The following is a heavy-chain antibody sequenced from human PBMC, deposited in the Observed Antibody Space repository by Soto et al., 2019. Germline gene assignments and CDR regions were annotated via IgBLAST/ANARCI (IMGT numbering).Heavy chain of an antibody. CDR2: IYYSGST. V-gene: IGHV4-59*07. J-gene: IGHJ6*03. Sequence: PSDTLSLTCTVSGGSISSYFWSWIRQPPGKGLEWIGYIYYSGSTNYNPSLKSRVTISVDTSKNQFSLKLSSVTAADTAVYYCARVAEMGTVTKGYYYYMDVWGNGTTVTVSS. CDR1: GGSISSYF. CDR3: ARVAEMGTVTKGYYYYMDV. D-gene: IGHD4-17*01.